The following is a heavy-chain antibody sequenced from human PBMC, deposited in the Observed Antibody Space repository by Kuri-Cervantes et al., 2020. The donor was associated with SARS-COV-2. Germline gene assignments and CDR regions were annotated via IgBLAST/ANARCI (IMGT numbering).Heavy chain of an antibody. CDR2: ISSSSSYI. V-gene: IGHV3-21*01. CDR1: GFTFSSYS. J-gene: IGHJ4*02. Sequence: GESLKISCAASGFTFSSYSMNWVRQAPGKGLEWVSSISSSSSYIYYADSVKGRFTISRDNAKNSLYLQMNNLRAEDTAVYYCARDQGDFWNAYYLRWGQGTLVTVSS. CDR3: ARDQGDFWNAYYLR. D-gene: IGHD3-3*01.